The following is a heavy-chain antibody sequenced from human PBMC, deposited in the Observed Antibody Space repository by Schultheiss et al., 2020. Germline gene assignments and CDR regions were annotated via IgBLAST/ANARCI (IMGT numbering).Heavy chain of an antibody. CDR2: ISSSSSYT. Sequence: GGSLRLSCAASGFTFSSYAMSWVRQAPGKGLEWVSYISSSSSYTNYADSVKGRFTISRDNAKNSLYLQMNSLRAEDTAVYYCVKATVTTIHIFDYWGQGTRVNVYS. CDR3: VKATVTTIHIFDY. CDR1: GFTFSSYA. V-gene: IGHV3-21*05. J-gene: IGHJ4*02. D-gene: IGHD4-17*01.